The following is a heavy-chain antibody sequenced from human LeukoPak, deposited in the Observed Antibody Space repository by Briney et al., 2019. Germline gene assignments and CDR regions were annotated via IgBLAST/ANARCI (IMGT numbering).Heavy chain of an antibody. CDR3: VKNSGWYCLDY. Sequence: GGSLRLSCATSGFTFNTFGMHWVRQAPGKGLEWVSYITGSATTTYYADSVKGRFTISRDNAKNSLFLQMNSLRAEDTAVYYCVKNSGWYCLDYWGQGTLVTVSS. CDR1: GFTFNTFG. V-gene: IGHV3-48*04. CDR2: ITGSATTT. J-gene: IGHJ4*02. D-gene: IGHD6-13*01.